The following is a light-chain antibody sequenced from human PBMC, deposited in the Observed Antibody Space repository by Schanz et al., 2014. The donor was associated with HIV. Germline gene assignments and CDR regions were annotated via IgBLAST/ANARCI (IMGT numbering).Light chain of an antibody. CDR1: YSNIGNNY. V-gene: IGLV1-51*01. CDR3: GSWDSGLSAVV. J-gene: IGLJ2*01. CDR2: LNN. Sequence: QSVLTQPPSVSAAPGQKVTITCSGTYSNIGNNYVSWYQQFPGAAPRLLMYLNNQRPSGIPDRFSGSKSGTSATLVISDLQTGDEADYYCGSWDSGLSAVVFGGGTKLTVL.